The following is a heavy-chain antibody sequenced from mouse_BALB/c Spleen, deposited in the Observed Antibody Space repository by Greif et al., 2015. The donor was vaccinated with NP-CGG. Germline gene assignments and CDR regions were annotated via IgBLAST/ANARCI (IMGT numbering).Heavy chain of an antibody. V-gene: IGHV5-4*02. D-gene: IGHD1-1*01. CDR3: AREGPNYYGSSHWYFDV. CDR2: ISDGGSYT. CDR1: GFTFSDYY. J-gene: IGHJ1*01. Sequence: EVQGVESGGGLVKPGGSLKLSCAASGFTFSDYYMYWVRQTPEKRLEWVATISDGGSYTYYPDSVKGRFTISRDNAKNNLYLQMSSLKSEDTAMYYCAREGPNYYGSSHWYFDVWGAGTTVTVSS.